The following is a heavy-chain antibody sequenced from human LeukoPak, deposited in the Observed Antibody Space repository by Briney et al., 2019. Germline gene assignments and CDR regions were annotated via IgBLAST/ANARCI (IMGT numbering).Heavy chain of an antibody. J-gene: IGHJ6*02. CDR1: GFTFSSYA. D-gene: IGHD2-21*01. V-gene: IGHV3-30-3*01. CDR3: ANTRGYCGGDCYPYGMDV. Sequence: GGSLRLSCAASGFTFSSYAMHWVRQAPGKGLEWVAVISYYGSNKYYADSVKGRFTISRDKYKNTLYLQMNSLRAEDTAVYYCANTRGYCGGDCYPYGMDVWGQGTTVTVSS. CDR2: ISYYGSNK.